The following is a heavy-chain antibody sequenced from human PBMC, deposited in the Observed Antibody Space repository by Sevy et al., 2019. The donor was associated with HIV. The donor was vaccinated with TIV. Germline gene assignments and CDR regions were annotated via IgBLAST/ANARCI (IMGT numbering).Heavy chain of an antibody. Sequence: SETLSLTCSVSGGPISSYYWSWIRHPPGKRLEWIGYIHYSGSTNYNPSLNSRLTISVDTSKNQFSLRLTSVTAADTAVYYCARAPPVRSGDDSLNWFDPWGQGILVTVSS. CDR2: IHYSGST. J-gene: IGHJ5*02. V-gene: IGHV4-59*01. CDR3: ARAPPVRSGDDSLNWFDP. D-gene: IGHD5-12*01. CDR1: GGPISSYY.